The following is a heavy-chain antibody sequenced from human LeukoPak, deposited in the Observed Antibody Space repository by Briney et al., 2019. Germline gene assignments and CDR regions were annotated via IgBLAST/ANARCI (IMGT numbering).Heavy chain of an antibody. D-gene: IGHD2-15*01. CDR2: IWYDGSNK. Sequence: SGGSPRLSCAASGFTFSSYGMHWVRQAPGKGLEWVAVIWYDGSNKYYADSVKGRFTISRDNSKNTLYLQMNSLRAEDTAVYYCARDHKSCSGGSCYRDAFDIWGQGTMVTVSS. CDR1: GFTFSSYG. CDR3: ARDHKSCSGGSCYRDAFDI. V-gene: IGHV3-33*01. J-gene: IGHJ3*02.